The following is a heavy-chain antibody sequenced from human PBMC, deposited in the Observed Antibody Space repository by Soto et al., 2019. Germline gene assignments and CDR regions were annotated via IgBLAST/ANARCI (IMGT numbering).Heavy chain of an antibody. CDR3: ANSPYDFWRCYYTGYYYGMDV. V-gene: IGHV3-30*18. CDR1: GFTFSSYG. J-gene: IGHJ6*02. D-gene: IGHD3-3*01. Sequence: QVQLVESGGGVVQPGRSLRLSCAASGFTFSSYGMHWVRQAPGKGLEGVAVISYDGSNKYYADSVKGRFTISRDNSKNTLYLQMNSLRAEDTAVYYCANSPYDFWRCYYTGYYYGMDVWGQGTTVTVSS. CDR2: ISYDGSNK.